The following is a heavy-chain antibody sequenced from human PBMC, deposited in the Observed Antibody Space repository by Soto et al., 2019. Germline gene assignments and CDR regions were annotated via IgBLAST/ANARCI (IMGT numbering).Heavy chain of an antibody. D-gene: IGHD3-22*01. Sequence: SETLSLTCTVSGGSITNSGYYWGWVRQPPGKGLEWIGGIFYSGSTHYKPSLQSRVTISGDTSENQFSLKLSSVTAADTAVYYCARTPDSSGYYFDYWGQGTLVTVSS. J-gene: IGHJ4*02. CDR1: GGSITNSGYY. V-gene: IGHV4-39*01. CDR3: ARTPDSSGYYFDY. CDR2: IFYSGST.